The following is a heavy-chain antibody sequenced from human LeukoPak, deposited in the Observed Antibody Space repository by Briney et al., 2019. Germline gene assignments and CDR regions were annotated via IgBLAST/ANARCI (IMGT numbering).Heavy chain of an antibody. CDR3: AKSPTLYSSSDY. CDR2: ISSSSSTI. Sequence: GGSLRLSCAASGFTFSSYSMNWVRQAPGKGLEWVSYISSSSSTIYYADSVKGRFTISRDNSENTLYLQMKSLRAEDTAIYYCAKSPTLYSSSDYWGQGTLVTVSS. J-gene: IGHJ4*02. D-gene: IGHD6-6*01. V-gene: IGHV3-48*01. CDR1: GFTFSSYS.